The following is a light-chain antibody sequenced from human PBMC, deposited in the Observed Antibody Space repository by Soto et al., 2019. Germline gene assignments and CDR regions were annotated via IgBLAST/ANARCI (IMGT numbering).Light chain of an antibody. Sequence: EVVLTQSPATLSLCPGERATLSCRASQSVSNYLGWYQQKPGQPPRLLIYDASNRAPGIPARFSGSGSGTDFTLTISSLEPEDFAVYYCQRRSNWPPITFGQGTRLEI. V-gene: IGKV3-11*01. CDR3: QRRSNWPPIT. CDR1: QSVSNY. J-gene: IGKJ5*01. CDR2: DAS.